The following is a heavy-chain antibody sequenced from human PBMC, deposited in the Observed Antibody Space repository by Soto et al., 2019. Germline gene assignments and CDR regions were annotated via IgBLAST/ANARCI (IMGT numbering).Heavy chain of an antibody. CDR1: GGTFSSYT. Sequence: QVQLVQSGAEVKKPGSSVKVSCKASGGTFSSYTISWVRQAPGQGLEWMGRIIPILGIANYAQKFQGRVTITADKSTSTAYMELSSLRSEDTAVYYCGRDLAGTTTTIGAFDIWGQGTMVTVSS. CDR3: GRDLAGTTTTIGAFDI. D-gene: IGHD1-1*01. CDR2: IIPILGIA. V-gene: IGHV1-69*08. J-gene: IGHJ3*02.